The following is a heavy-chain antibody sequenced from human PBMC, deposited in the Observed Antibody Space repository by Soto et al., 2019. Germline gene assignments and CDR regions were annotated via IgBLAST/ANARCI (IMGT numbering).Heavy chain of an antibody. CDR1: GFTFSSYS. D-gene: IGHD3-3*01. CDR3: ARVSGYDFWSGYIYYYGMDV. J-gene: IGHJ6*02. CDR2: ISSSSSYT. V-gene: IGHV3-21*01. Sequence: XGSLRLSCAASGFTFSSYSMNWVRQAPGKGLGWVSSISSSSSYTYYADSVKGRFTISRDNAKNSLYLQMNSLRAADTAVYYCARVSGYDFWSGYIYYYGMDVWGQGTTVTVSS.